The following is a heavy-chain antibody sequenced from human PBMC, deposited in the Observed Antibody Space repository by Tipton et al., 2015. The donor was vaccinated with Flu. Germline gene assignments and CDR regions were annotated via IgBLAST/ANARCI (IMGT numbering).Heavy chain of an antibody. D-gene: IGHD6-13*01. J-gene: IGHJ4*02. CDR2: VYYSGTT. CDR1: GYSINSAYY. CDR3: ARDVAAFPAAIRD. Sequence: LRLSCAVSGYSINSAYYWGWIRQPPGKGLEWIGYVYYSGTTNYNPSLKSRVTMSVDTSKTQLSLKLTSVTAADTAVYYCARDVAAFPAAIRDWGQGTLVTVSS. V-gene: IGHV4-61*01.